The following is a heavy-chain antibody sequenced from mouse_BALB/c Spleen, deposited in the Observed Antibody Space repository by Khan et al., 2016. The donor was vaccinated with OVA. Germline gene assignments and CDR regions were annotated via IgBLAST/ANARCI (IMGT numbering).Heavy chain of an antibody. CDR2: ISYSGVT. V-gene: IGHV3-2*02. CDR3: ARGNYYEYYFDY. CDR1: GYSITSGYA. Sequence: EVQLQESGPGLVKPSQSLSLTCTVTGYSITSGYAWNWIRQSPGNKLEWMGYISYSGVTSYTPSLTSRISITRDTSKNQFFLQLNSVTTEDTATYYCARGNYYEYYFDYWGQGTTLTVSS. D-gene: IGHD1-1*01. J-gene: IGHJ2*01.